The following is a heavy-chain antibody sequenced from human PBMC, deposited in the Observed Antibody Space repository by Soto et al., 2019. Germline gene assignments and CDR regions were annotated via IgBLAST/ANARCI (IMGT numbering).Heavy chain of an antibody. D-gene: IGHD2-15*01. CDR2: IIPIFGTA. CDR3: ASPRSGEYCSGGSCYSGYFDY. Sequence: ASVKVSCKASGGTFSSYAISWVRQAPGQGLEWMGGIIPIFGTANYAQKFQGRVTITADESTSTAYMELSSLRSEDTAVYYCASPRSGEYCSGGSCYSGYFDYWGQGTLVTVSS. CDR1: GGTFSSYA. J-gene: IGHJ4*02. V-gene: IGHV1-69*13.